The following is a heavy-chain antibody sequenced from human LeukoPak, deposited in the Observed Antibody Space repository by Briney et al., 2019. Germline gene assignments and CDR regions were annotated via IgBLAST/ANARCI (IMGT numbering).Heavy chain of an antibody. CDR1: GFTFSSFS. Sequence: GGSLRLSCAASGFTFSSFSMNWVRQAPGKGLEWVSSISPSGSLISYADSVKGRFTISRDNSNNSVYLQMSSLRVEDTGVYYCASTPLKIQPAAWGQGTLVAVSS. D-gene: IGHD5-18*01. CDR3: ASTPLKIQPAA. V-gene: IGHV3-21*01. CDR2: ISPSGSLI. J-gene: IGHJ4*02.